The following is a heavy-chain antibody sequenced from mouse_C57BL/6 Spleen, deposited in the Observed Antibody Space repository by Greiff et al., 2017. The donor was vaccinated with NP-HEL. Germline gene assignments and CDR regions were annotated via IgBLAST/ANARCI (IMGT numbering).Heavy chain of an antibody. CDR1: GYTFTASS. V-gene: IGHV1-62-2*01. D-gene: IGHD3-1*01. CDR3: ARGYETYWYFDY. J-gene: IGHJ1*03. CDR2: IYPGSGST. Sequence: QVQLQQSGAELVKPGASVKLSCKASGYTFTASSMHWVKQRPGQGLEWIGCIYPGSGSTTYNENFKDKATLTAAKSSTTVYMELRRLTSEDSAVYFCARGYETYWYFDYWGTGPTVTVSS.